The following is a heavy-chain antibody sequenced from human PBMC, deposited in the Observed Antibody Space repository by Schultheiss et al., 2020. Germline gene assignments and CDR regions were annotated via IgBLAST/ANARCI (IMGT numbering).Heavy chain of an antibody. CDR3: ADN. Sequence: ASVKVSCKASGYTFTGYYMHWVRQAPGQGLEWMGWISAYNGNTNYAQKLQGRVTITRDTSASTVYMQLSSLSSEDTAVHYGADNWGQGTLVTVSS. V-gene: IGHV1/OR15-3*02. CDR2: ISAYNGNT. CDR1: GYTFTGYY. J-gene: IGHJ4*02.